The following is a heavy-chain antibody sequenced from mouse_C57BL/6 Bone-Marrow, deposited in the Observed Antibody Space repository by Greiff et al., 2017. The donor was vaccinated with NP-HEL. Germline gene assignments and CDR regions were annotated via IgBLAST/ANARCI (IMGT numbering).Heavy chain of an antibody. J-gene: IGHJ3*01. D-gene: IGHD3-3*01. Sequence: EVMLVESGGGLVQPGGSMKLSCVASGFTFSNYWMNWVRQSPETGLEWVAQIRLKSDNYATHYAESVKGRFTISRDDSKSSVYLQMNNLRAEDTGIYYCTGSSRGFAYWGQGTLVTVSA. CDR3: TGSSRGFAY. V-gene: IGHV6-3*01. CDR1: GFTFSNYW. CDR2: IRLKSDNYAT.